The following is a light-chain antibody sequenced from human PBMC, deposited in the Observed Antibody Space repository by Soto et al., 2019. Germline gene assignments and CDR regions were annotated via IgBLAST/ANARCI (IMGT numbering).Light chain of an antibody. Sequence: DIQMTQSPSILSASVGDRVTITCRASQSIGNFLAWFQQKPGRAPELLVYMASILNSGVPSRFGGSGSGTEFTPTISVLQPDDFATYYCQQYNHYPWTFGQGAKVEI. CDR1: QSIGNF. V-gene: IGKV1-5*03. CDR2: MAS. J-gene: IGKJ1*01. CDR3: QQYNHYPWT.